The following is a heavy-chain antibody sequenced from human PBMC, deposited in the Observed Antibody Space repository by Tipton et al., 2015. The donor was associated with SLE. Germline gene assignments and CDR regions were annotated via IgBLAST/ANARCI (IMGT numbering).Heavy chain of an antibody. V-gene: IGHV4-59*08. CDR2: IYYSGST. D-gene: IGHD3-16*01. Sequence: TLSLTCAVYGGSFSGYYWSWIRQPPGKGLEWIGYIYYSGSTNYNPPLKSRVTISVDTSKNQFSLKLSSVTAADTAVYYCARGGWFDPWGQGTLVTVSS. CDR3: ARGGWFDP. CDR1: GGSFSGYY. J-gene: IGHJ5*02.